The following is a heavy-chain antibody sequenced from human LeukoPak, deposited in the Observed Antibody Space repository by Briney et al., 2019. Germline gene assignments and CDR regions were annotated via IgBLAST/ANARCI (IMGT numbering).Heavy chain of an antibody. Sequence: PGGSLRLSCAASGFTFSSQGIHWVRQAPGKGLEWVAVISYDGRNKYYGDSVEGRFTIPRDNSKNTLYLQMNSLRADDTAVYYCTKGYSGYDYAFDIWGQGTMVTVSS. J-gene: IGHJ3*02. CDR3: TKGYSGYDYAFDI. V-gene: IGHV3-30*18. CDR1: GFTFSSQG. CDR2: ISYDGRNK. D-gene: IGHD5-12*01.